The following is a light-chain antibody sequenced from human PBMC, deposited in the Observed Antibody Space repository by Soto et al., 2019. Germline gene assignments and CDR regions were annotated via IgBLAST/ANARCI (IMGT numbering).Light chain of an antibody. Sequence: EIVLTQSPATLSLSPGERATLSCRASQSVSSYLAWYQQKPGQAPRLLIYDASNRATGIPARFSGSGSGTDFTLTISSLEPEYFAVYYCQQRSNWPITFGQGTRLENK. CDR3: QQRSNWPIT. CDR2: DAS. CDR1: QSVSSY. V-gene: IGKV3-11*01. J-gene: IGKJ5*01.